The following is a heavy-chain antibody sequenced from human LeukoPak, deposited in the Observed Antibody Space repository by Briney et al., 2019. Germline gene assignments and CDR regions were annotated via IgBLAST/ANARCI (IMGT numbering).Heavy chain of an antibody. CDR1: GGSFSGYY. D-gene: IGHD3-10*01. CDR3: ARGRSLLWFGPEGDY. J-gene: IGHJ4*02. CDR2: INHSGST. V-gene: IGHV4-34*01. Sequence: SETLSLTCAVYGGSFSGYYWSWIRQPPGKGLEWIGEINHSGSTNYNPSLKSRVTISVDTSKNQFSLKLSSVTAADTAVYYCARGRSLLWFGPEGDYWGQGTLVTVSS.